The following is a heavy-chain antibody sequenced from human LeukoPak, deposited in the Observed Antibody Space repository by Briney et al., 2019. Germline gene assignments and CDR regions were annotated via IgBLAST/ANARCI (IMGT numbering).Heavy chain of an antibody. Sequence: GGSLRLSCVASGFSFSNYWMSWIRQAPGKGLEWVANIKEDGSEKYYVDSVKGRFTISRDNAKNSLYLHMNTLRPEDTAVYYCARERNVAVVTAFDVWGQGTMVTVSS. CDR1: GFSFSNYW. CDR3: ARERNVAVVTAFDV. J-gene: IGHJ3*01. CDR2: IKEDGSEK. D-gene: IGHD2-2*01. V-gene: IGHV3-7*01.